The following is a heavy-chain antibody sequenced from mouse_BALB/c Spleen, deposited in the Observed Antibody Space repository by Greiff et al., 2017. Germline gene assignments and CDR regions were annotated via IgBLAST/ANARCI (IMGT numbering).Heavy chain of an antibody. CDR3: ARDLDYYGSSYFDY. V-gene: IGHV2-9*02. CDR2: IWAGGST. J-gene: IGHJ2*01. D-gene: IGHD1-1*01. Sequence: VKLMESGPGLVAPSQSLSITFTVSGFPLTCHGVHWVRQPPGKGLEWLGVIWAGGSTNYNSALMSRLSISKDNSKSQVFLKMNSLQTDDTAMYYCARDLDYYGSSYFDYWGQGTTLTVSS. CDR1: GFPLTCHG.